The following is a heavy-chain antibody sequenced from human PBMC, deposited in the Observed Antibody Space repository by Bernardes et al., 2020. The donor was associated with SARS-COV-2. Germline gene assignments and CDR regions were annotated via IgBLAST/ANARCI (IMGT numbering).Heavy chain of an antibody. CDR3: ARDPTPDSSSFSHFDY. D-gene: IGHD3-22*01. J-gene: IGHJ4*02. V-gene: IGHV3-11*06. Sequence: GSLSLSCAASGFTFSDYYMSWIRPAPGKGLEWLSYISSSSSYINYAGSVKGRFTISRDNAKNSLYLQMNSLRAEDTAVYYCARDPTPDSSSFSHFDYWGQGTLVTVSS. CDR1: GFTFSDYY. CDR2: ISSSSSYI.